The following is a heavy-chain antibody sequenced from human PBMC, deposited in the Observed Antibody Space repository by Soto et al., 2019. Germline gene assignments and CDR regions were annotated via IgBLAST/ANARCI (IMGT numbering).Heavy chain of an antibody. CDR1: GYTFTSYG. J-gene: IGHJ2*01. D-gene: IGHD2-2*01. Sequence: QVQLVQSGAEVKKPGASVKVSCKASGYTFTSYGISWVRQAPGQGLEWMGWISAYNGNTNYAQKLQGRVTMTTDTSTSTDYMELSSLRSDDTAVYYCAIGWRCSSTSCYWYFDLRGRGTLVTVSS. CDR2: ISAYNGNT. V-gene: IGHV1-18*01. CDR3: AIGWRCSSTSCYWYFDL.